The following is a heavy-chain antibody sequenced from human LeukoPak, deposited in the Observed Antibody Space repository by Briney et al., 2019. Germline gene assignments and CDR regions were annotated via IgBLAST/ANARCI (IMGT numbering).Heavy chain of an antibody. CDR1: GDSISRGDDD. V-gene: IGHV4-61*02. CDR2: VSSSGST. Sequence: SETLSLTCTVSGDSISRGDDDWGWIRQPAGKGLEWIVRVSSSGSTNYNPSLKSRVTISVDTSKNQFSLKLSSVTAADTAVYFCARGPYSYDSSGAFDIWGQGTMVTVSS. D-gene: IGHD3-22*01. J-gene: IGHJ3*02. CDR3: ARGPYSYDSSGAFDI.